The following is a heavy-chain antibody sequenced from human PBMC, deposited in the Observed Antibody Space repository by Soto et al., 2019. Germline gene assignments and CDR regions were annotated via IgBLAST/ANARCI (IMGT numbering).Heavy chain of an antibody. CDR3: ARAGDSKHAFDI. V-gene: IGHV4-59*01. CDR2: IYYSGST. D-gene: IGHD3-3*01. J-gene: IGHJ3*02. Sequence: SETLSLTCTVSGGSISSYYWSWIRQPPGRGLEWIGYIYYSGSTNYNPSLKSRVTISVDTSKNQFSLKLSSVTAADTAVYYCARAGDSKHAFDIWGQGTMVTVSS. CDR1: GGSISSYY.